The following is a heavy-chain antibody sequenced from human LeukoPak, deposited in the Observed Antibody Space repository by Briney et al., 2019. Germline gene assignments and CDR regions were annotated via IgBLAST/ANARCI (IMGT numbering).Heavy chain of an antibody. J-gene: IGHJ4*02. V-gene: IGHV3-48*04. Sequence: GGSLRLSCAASGFTFSSYSMNWVRQAPGKGLEWVSYISSSSSTIYYADSVKGRFTISRDNAKNSLYLQMNSLRAEDTAVYYCARAMYYYGSGSYCYFDYWGQGTLVTVSS. CDR2: ISSSSSTI. CDR1: GFTFSSYS. D-gene: IGHD3-10*01. CDR3: ARAMYYYGSGSYCYFDY.